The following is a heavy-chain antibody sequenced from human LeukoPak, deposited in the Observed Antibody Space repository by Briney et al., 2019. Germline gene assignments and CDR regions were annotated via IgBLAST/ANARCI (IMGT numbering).Heavy chain of an antibody. D-gene: IGHD3-3*01. CDR3: ARDERLLSFLK. CDR2: ISGSGGAT. CDR1: GFTFNTYG. Sequence: GGSLRLSCAASGFTFNTYGMSWVRQAPGKGLEWVSGISGSGGATYYADSVKGRFTISRDNSKNALYLQMNSLRAKDTAIYYCARDERLLSFLKWGQGTLVTVSS. J-gene: IGHJ4*02. V-gene: IGHV3-23*01.